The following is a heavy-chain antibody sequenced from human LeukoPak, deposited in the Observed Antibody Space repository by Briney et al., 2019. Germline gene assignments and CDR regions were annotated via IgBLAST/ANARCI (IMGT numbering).Heavy chain of an antibody. Sequence: GGSLRLSCRGFGFTFSNAWVTWVRQPPGKGLEWVGRIKSKVDGGATDYAAPVKGRFTISRKDSEYTVYLQMNSLRAEDTAVYYCAKAGGYCSGGSCYGTNWGQGTLVTVSS. D-gene: IGHD2-15*01. V-gene: IGHV3-15*01. CDR1: GFTFSNAW. CDR2: IKSKVDGGAT. CDR3: AKAGGYCSGGSCYGTN. J-gene: IGHJ4*02.